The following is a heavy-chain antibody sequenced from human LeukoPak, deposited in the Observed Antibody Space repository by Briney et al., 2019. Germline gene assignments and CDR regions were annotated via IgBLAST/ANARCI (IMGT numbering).Heavy chain of an antibody. D-gene: IGHD3-22*01. J-gene: IGHJ6*03. V-gene: IGHV4-59*12. CDR3: ARDGYDNYYYYMDV. Sequence: PSETLSLTCTVSGGSISSYYWSWIRQPPGKGLEWIGYIYYSGSTNYNPSLKSRVTMSVDTSKNQFSLKLSSVTAADTAVYYCARDGYDNYYYYMDVWGKGTTVTISS. CDR2: IYYSGST. CDR1: GGSISSYY.